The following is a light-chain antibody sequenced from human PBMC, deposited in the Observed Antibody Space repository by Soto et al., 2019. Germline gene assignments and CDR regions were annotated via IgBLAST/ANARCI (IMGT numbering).Light chain of an antibody. CDR2: KAS. CDR3: QHYNSYSEA. CDR1: QTISSW. V-gene: IGKV1-5*03. J-gene: IGKJ1*01. Sequence: DIQMTRSPSTLSGSVGYRFTITCRASQTISSWLAWYQQKPGKAPKLLIYKASTLKSGVPSRFSGSGSGTEFTLTISSLQPDDFATYYCQHYNSYSEAFGQGTKVDIK.